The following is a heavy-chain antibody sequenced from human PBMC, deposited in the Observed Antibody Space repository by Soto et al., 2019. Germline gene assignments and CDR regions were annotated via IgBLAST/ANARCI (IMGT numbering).Heavy chain of an antibody. CDR3: ARNSYEDYYDSSGYYYAAFDI. CDR1: GGSISSGGYY. J-gene: IGHJ3*02. D-gene: IGHD3-22*01. CDR2: IYYSGST. V-gene: IGHV4-31*03. Sequence: ASETLSLTCTVSGGSISSGGYYWSWIRQHPGKGLERIGYIYYSGSTYYNPSLKSRVTISVDTSKNQFSLKLSSVTAADTAVYYCARNSYEDYYDSSGYYYAAFDIWGQGTMVTVSS.